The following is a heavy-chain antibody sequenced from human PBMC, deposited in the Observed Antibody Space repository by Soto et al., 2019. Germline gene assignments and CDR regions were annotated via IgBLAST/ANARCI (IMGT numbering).Heavy chain of an antibody. CDR1: GGSFSGYY. CDR2: INHSGST. CDR3: ARGLLKPYYYYGMDV. V-gene: IGHV4-34*01. Sequence: QVQLQQWGAGLLKPSETLSLTCAVYGGSFSGYYWSWIRQPPGKGLEWIGEINHSGSTNYNPSLTSRVTISVDTSKNQFSLKLSSVTAADTAVYYCARGLLKPYYYYGMDVWGQGTTVTVSS. J-gene: IGHJ6*02.